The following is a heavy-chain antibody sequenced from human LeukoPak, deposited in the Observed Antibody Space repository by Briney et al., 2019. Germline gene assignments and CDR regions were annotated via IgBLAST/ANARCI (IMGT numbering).Heavy chain of an antibody. V-gene: IGHV1-69*13. CDR2: IIPIVGTA. D-gene: IGHD3-3*01. CDR3: ARDRVRGTNYDFWSGYSTFDY. Sequence: ASVKVSCKASGGTFSSYAISWVRQAPGQGLEWMGGIIPIVGTANYAQKFQGRVTITADESTSTAYMELSSLRSEDTAVYYCARDRVRGTNYDFWSGYSTFDYWGQGTLVTVPS. J-gene: IGHJ4*02. CDR1: GGTFSSYA.